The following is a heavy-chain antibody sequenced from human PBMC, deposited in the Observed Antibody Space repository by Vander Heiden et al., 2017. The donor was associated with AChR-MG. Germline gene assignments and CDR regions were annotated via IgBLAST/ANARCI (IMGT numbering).Heavy chain of an antibody. CDR3: ARGISPWCPDY. Sequence: QVPLVESGGGVVQPGRSLRLSCAASGFTFSSYGMHWVRQAPGKGLEWVAVIWYDGSKKYEADSVKGRFTISRDNSKNTLYLQMNRMRAEDTAVYYCARGISPWCPDYWGQGTLVTVSS. D-gene: IGHD2-8*01. J-gene: IGHJ4*02. CDR2: IWYDGSKK. CDR1: GFTFSSYG. V-gene: IGHV3-33*01.